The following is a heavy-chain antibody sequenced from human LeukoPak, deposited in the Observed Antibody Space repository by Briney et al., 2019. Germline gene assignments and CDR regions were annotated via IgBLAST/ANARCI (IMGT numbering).Heavy chain of an antibody. Sequence: SETLSLTCTVSGGSIRSSSYYWGWIRQPPGKGLEWIGSIYFTGSTNYNPSLKSRVTISLDTSKNQFSLKLSSVTAADTAIYYCARGRWLQFSDWGPGTLVTVSS. D-gene: IGHD5-24*01. CDR1: GGSIRSSSYY. V-gene: IGHV4-39*07. CDR2: IYFTGST. CDR3: ARGRWLQFSD. J-gene: IGHJ4*02.